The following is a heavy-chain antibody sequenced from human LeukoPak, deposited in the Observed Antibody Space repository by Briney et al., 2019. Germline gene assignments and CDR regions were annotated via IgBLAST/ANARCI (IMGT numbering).Heavy chain of an antibody. CDR1: GFAFSNYE. D-gene: IGHD5-12*01. V-gene: IGHV3-48*03. J-gene: IGHJ4*02. CDR3: ASRQSYGRYDY. CDR2: ISTSGSTI. Sequence: PGGSLRLSCAASGFAFSNYEMNWVRQAPGKGLEWVSYISTSGSTIHYADSVKGRFTFSRDNAKNSVYLQMNSLRAEDTAVYYCASRQSYGRYDYWGQGTLVTVSS.